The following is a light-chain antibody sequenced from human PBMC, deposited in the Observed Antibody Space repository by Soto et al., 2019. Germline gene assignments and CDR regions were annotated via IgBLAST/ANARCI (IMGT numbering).Light chain of an antibody. CDR3: QQYGSSSWT. CDR2: GAS. J-gene: IGKJ1*01. V-gene: IGKV3-20*01. CDR1: QSVSSSY. Sequence: EIVLTQSPGTLSLSPGERATISCRASQSVSSSYLAWYQQKNGKAPRLLIYGASSRATGIPDRFSGSGSGTNFTLTISRLEPEDFAVYYCQQYGSSSWTFGQGTKVDIK.